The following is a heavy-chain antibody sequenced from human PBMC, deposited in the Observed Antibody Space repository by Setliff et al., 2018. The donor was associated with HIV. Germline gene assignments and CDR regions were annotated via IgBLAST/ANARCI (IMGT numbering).Heavy chain of an antibody. Sequence: PSETLSLTCTVSGGSISSYYWSWIRQPAGKGLEWIGRVYSSGSTNYNPSLKSRVTISVDTSKNQFSLKLSSVTPADTAVYYCVRVLGDYYYYMDVWGKGTMVTVS. CDR1: GGSISSYY. V-gene: IGHV4-4*07. CDR2: VYSSGST. CDR3: VRVLGDYYYYMDV. D-gene: IGHD3-10*01. J-gene: IGHJ6*03.